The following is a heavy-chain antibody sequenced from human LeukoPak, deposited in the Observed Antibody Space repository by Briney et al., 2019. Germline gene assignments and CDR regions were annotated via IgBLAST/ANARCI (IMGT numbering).Heavy chain of an antibody. J-gene: IGHJ5*02. V-gene: IGHV4-34*01. Sequence: SETLSLTCAVYGGSFSGYYWSWIRQPPGKGLEWIGEINHSGSTKYNPSPKSRVTISTDTSKNQVSLKLSSVTAADTAVYYCARGQFIYGTYNWSDPWGQGTLVTVSS. CDR1: GGSFSGYY. CDR3: ARGQFIYGTYNWSDP. D-gene: IGHD3-10*01. CDR2: INHSGST.